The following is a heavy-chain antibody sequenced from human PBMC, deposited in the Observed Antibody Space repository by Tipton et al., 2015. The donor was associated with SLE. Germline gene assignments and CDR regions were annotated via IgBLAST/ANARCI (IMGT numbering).Heavy chain of an antibody. Sequence: QLVQSGAEVKKPGSSVKVSCKASGGTFSSYAIYWVRQAPGQGLELMGGIVPILGTANHIQKFQGRVTITADESTSTAYMELRSLKSEDTAIYYCASGLLTGSSPYFDFWGPGTLVSVSS. D-gene: IGHD3-9*01. CDR2: IVPILGTA. CDR3: ASGLLTGSSPYFDF. V-gene: IGHV1-69*01. CDR1: GGTFSSYA. J-gene: IGHJ4*01.